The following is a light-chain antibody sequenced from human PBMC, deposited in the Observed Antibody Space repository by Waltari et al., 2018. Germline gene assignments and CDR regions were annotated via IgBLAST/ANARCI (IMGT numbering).Light chain of an antibody. Sequence: QSVLTQPPSASGTPRQRVTISCSGSTSNIGDNSVNWYQHLPGTAPKLLIYSNNLRPSGVPDRFSGSKSGTSASLAISGLQSEDEADYYCVAWDDSLNGVVFGGGTKLTVL. J-gene: IGLJ2*01. V-gene: IGLV1-44*01. CDR2: SNN. CDR1: TSNIGDNS. CDR3: VAWDDSLNGVV.